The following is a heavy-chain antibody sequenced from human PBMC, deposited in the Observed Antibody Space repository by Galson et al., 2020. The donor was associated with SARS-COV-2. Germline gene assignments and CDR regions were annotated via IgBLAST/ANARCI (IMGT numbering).Heavy chain of an antibody. CDR2: MDYTGTT. CDR1: AGSFSGTTYF. D-gene: IGHD3-10*01. V-gene: IGHV4-39*01. J-gene: IGHJ3*02. CDR3: ARHAQGYYWFWELSLFGSFES. Sequence: SETLSLTCTVSAGSFSGTTYFWGWLRQSPGKELEWIGSMDYTGTTYFNPSLRSRVTMSVDTSRSHFSLKVTSMTAADTAIYYCARHAQGYYWFWELSLFGSFESWGQGRTVTVSS.